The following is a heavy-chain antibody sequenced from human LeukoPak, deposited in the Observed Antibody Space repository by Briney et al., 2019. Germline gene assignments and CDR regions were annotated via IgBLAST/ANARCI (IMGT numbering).Heavy chain of an antibody. Sequence: PGGSLRLSCAASGFTFSSYSMNWVRQAPGKGLEWVSAISGSGGSTYYADSVKGRFTISRDNSKNTLYLQMNSLRAEDTAVYYCANTIAARRGVDYWGQGTLVTVSS. CDR3: ANTIAARRGVDY. D-gene: IGHD6-6*01. V-gene: IGHV3-23*01. CDR1: GFTFSSYS. CDR2: ISGSGGST. J-gene: IGHJ4*02.